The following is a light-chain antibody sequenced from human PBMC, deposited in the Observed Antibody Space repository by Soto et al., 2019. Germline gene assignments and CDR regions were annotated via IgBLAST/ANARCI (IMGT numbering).Light chain of an antibody. CDR3: QQYGSSPTWT. CDR2: GAS. Sequence: EIVLTQSPGTLSLSPGERATLSCRASQSVSSSYLAWYQQKPGQAPRLLIYGASGSATGIPDRFSGSGSGTDFTLTISRLEPEDFEVYYCQQYGSSPTWTFGQGTKVEIK. V-gene: IGKV3-20*01. J-gene: IGKJ1*01. CDR1: QSVSSSY.